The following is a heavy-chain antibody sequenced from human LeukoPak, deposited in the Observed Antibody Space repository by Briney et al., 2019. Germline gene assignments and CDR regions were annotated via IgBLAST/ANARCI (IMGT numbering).Heavy chain of an antibody. CDR2: ISYDGSNK. D-gene: IGHD1-1*01. CDR3: ARDSTTGHEDGGFDP. Sequence: PGRSLRLSCAASGFTFSSYAMHWVRQAPGKGLEWVAVISYDGSNKYYADSVEGRFTISRDNSKNTLYLQMNSLRAEDTAVYYCARDSTTGHEDGGFDPWGQGTLVTVSS. V-gene: IGHV3-30-3*01. CDR1: GFTFSSYA. J-gene: IGHJ5*02.